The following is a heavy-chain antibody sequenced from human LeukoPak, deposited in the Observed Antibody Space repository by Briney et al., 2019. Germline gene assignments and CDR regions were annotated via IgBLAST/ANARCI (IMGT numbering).Heavy chain of an antibody. J-gene: IGHJ3*02. CDR2: IYYSGST. Sequence: ASETLSLTXTVSGGSISSSSYYWGWISQPPGKGLEWIGGIYYSGSTYYNPSLKSRVTISVDTSKNQFSLKLSSVTAADTAVYYCARPRITIFGVVIDAFDIWGQGTMVTVSS. CDR1: GGSISSSSYY. CDR3: ARPRITIFGVVIDAFDI. V-gene: IGHV4-39*01. D-gene: IGHD3-3*01.